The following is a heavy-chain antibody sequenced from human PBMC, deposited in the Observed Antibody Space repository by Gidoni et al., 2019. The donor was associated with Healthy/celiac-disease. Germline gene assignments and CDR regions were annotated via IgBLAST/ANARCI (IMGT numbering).Heavy chain of an antibody. CDR1: GYTFPSYA. D-gene: IGHD5-12*01. J-gene: IGHJ4*02. CDR2: INAGNGNT. CDR3: ARPFRGDGYNPFDY. Sequence: QVQLVQSGAEVKKPGASVQVSCKASGYTFPSYAMHWVRQAPGQRLEWMGWINAGNGNTKYSQKFQGRVTITRDTSASTAYMELSSLRSEDTAVYYCARPFRGDGYNPFDYWGQGTLVTVSS. V-gene: IGHV1-3*01.